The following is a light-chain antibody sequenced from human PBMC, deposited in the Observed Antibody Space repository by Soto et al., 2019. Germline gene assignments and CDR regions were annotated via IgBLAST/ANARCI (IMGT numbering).Light chain of an antibody. J-gene: IGLJ1*01. CDR1: GSNIGASYD. CDR3: TSYAISSPYV. CDR2: GDN. Sequence: SVLTQPPSVSGAPGQWVTISCSGSGSNIGASYDVYWYRQLPGTAPKLLIYGDNNRPSEVSNRFSGSKSGNTASLTISGLQVEDEADYYCTSYAISSPYVFGTGTKVTVL. V-gene: IGLV1-40*01.